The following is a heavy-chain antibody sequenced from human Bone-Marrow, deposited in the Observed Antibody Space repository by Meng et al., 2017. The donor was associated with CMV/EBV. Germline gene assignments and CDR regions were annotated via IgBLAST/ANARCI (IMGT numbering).Heavy chain of an antibody. CDR2: IYHSGST. CDR1: GYSISSGYY. Sequence: SETLSLTCTVSGYSISSGYYWGWIRQPPGKGLEWIGSIYHSGSTYYNPSLKSRVTISVDTSKNQFSLKLSSVTAADTAVYYCPRDRPYNWNYVDVWGQGTTVTVSS. CDR3: PRDRPYNWNYVDV. V-gene: IGHV4-38-2*02. J-gene: IGHJ6*02. D-gene: IGHD1-7*01.